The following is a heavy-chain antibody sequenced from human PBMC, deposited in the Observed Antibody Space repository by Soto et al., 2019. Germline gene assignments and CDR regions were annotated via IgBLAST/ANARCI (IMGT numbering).Heavy chain of an antibody. CDR1: GYTFTSYG. V-gene: IGHV1-18*01. D-gene: IGHD3-3*01. CDR2: ISAYNGNT. Sequence: GASVKVSCKASGYTFTSYGISWVRQAPGQGLEWMGWISAYNGNTNYAQKLQGRVTMTTDTSTSTAYMELRSLRSDDTAVYYCARVCITIFGVVIAGNWFDPWGQGTLVTVSS. J-gene: IGHJ5*02. CDR3: ARVCITIFGVVIAGNWFDP.